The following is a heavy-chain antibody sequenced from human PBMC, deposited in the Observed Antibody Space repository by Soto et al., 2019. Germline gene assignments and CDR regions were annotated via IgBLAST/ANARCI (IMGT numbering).Heavy chain of an antibody. J-gene: IGHJ5*02. CDR2: IYYSGST. D-gene: IGHD6-13*01. Sequence: PSETLSLTCTVSGGSISSYYWSWIRQPPGKGLEWIGYIYYSGSTNYNPSLKSRVTISVDTSKNQFSLKLSSVTAADTAVYCCARGARRAAAGVWFDPWGQGTLVTVSS. CDR3: ARGARRAAAGVWFDP. V-gene: IGHV4-59*01. CDR1: GGSISSYY.